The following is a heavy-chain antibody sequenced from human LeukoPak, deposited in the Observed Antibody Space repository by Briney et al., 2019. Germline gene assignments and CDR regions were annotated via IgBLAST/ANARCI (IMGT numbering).Heavy chain of an antibody. J-gene: IGHJ4*02. CDR2: IFYSGST. D-gene: IGHD3-10*01. Sequence: PSETLSLTCTVSGGSISSSSYYWGWIRQPPGMGLAWIGNIFYSGSTYYNPSLKSRVTISVDTSRSQFSLKLNSVTAADTAVYYCARLWFGAYYFDYWGQGTLVTVSS. V-gene: IGHV4-39*01. CDR1: GGSISSSSYY. CDR3: ARLWFGAYYFDY.